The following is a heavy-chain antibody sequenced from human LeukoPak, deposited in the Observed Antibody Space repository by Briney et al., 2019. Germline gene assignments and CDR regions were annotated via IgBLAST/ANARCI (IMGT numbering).Heavy chain of an antibody. V-gene: IGHV3-21*01. CDR3: ARATVGATTSLGY. CDR2: ISSSSSYI. Sequence: PGGSLSLSCAASGFTFSGYSMNWVRQAPGKGLEWVSSISSSSSYIYYADSVKGRFTISRDNAKNSLYLQMNSLRAEDTAVYYCARATVGATTSLGYWGQGTLVTVSS. CDR1: GFTFSGYS. J-gene: IGHJ4*02. D-gene: IGHD1-26*01.